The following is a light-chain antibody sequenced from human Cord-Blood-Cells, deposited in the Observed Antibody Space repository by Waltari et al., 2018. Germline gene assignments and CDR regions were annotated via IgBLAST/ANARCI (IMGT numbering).Light chain of an antibody. CDR3: SSYTSSSTYG. V-gene: IGLV2-14*01. CDR2: DVS. Sequence: QSALTQPASVSGSPGQSITISCTGTSSDVGGYTYVSWYQQHPGKAPKLMIYDVSNRPSGVSNRFSGPKSGNAASLTISGLQAEDEADYYCSSYTSSSTYGFGTGTKVTVL. CDR1: SSDVGGYTY. J-gene: IGLJ1*01.